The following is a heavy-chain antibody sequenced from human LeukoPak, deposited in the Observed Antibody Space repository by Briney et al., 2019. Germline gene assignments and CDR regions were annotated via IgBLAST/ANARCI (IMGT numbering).Heavy chain of an antibody. CDR2: IRYDGSNK. CDR1: GFTFSSYG. D-gene: IGHD3-10*01. J-gene: IGHJ6*03. V-gene: IGHV3-30*02. Sequence: PGGSLRLSCAASGFTFSSYGMHWVRQAPGKGLEWVAFIRYDGSNKYYADSVKGRFTISRDNSPNTLYLYMNSVRAEDTAVYDCAKEGGGTIVWGVIKPPEFGYYYYYMDGWGKGTTVTISS. CDR3: AKEGGGTIVWGVIKPPEFGYYYYYMDG.